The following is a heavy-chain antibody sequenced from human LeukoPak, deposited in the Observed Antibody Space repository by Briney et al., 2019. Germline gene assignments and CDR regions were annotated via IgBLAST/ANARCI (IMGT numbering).Heavy chain of an antibody. CDR1: GFTFSSYG. V-gene: IGHV3-23*01. Sequence: GGTLRLSCAASGFTFSSYGMNWARQAPGEGLEWVSAICGSGGSTYYADSVKGRFTISRDNSKNTLCLQMNSLRAEDTAVYYCAKDLIVGATSPFDYWGQGTLVTVSS. J-gene: IGHJ4*02. CDR3: AKDLIVGATSPFDY. D-gene: IGHD1-26*01. CDR2: ICGSGGST.